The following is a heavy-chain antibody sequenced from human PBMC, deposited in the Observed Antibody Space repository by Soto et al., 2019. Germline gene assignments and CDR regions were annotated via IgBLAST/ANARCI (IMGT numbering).Heavy chain of an antibody. Sequence: QVQLQESGPGLVKTSETLSLTCTVSGVSISPYYWTWIRQPAGKGLEWIGHLYSSGRATYNPSLMNPVTMSVFNDHFSLTLKSVTAADTAVYYCARHFDVNTALDYYYFDLWGRGALVTVSS. V-gene: IGHV4-4*07. CDR2: LYSSGRA. D-gene: IGHD5-18*01. J-gene: IGHJ2*01. CDR1: GVSISPYY. CDR3: ARHFDVNTALDYYYFDL.